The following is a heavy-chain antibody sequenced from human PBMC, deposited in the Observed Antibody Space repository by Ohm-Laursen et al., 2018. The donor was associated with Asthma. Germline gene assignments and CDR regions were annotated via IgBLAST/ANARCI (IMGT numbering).Heavy chain of an antibody. CDR1: GFTFSSYG. CDR3: ARGAPMDWNEVEWFDP. J-gene: IGHJ5*02. Sequence: SLRLSCTASGFTFSSYGMHWVRQAPGKGLEWVAAIWHDGSNIYYADSVKGRFTISRDNSKNTLYLQMNSLRAEDTAVYYCARGAPMDWNEVEWFDPWGPGNPGTVSP. V-gene: IGHV3-33*01. D-gene: IGHD1-1*01. CDR2: IWHDGSNI.